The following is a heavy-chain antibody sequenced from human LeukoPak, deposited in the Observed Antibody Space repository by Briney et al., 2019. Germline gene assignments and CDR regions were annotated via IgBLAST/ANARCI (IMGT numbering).Heavy chain of an antibody. V-gene: IGHV1-69*04. J-gene: IGHJ4*02. Sequence: SVKVSCKASGGTFSSYAISWVRQAPGQGLEWMGRIIPILGIANYAQKFQGRVTITADKSTSTAYMELSSLRSEDTAVYYCARAYYGSGSYYPSSDYWGQGTLVTVSS. D-gene: IGHD3-10*01. CDR1: GGTFSSYA. CDR2: IIPILGIA. CDR3: ARAYYGSGSYYPSSDY.